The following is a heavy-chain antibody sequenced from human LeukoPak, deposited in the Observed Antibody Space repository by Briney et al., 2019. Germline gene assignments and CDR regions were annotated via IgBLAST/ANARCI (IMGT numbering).Heavy chain of an antibody. V-gene: IGHV3-21*01. Sequence: PGGSLGLSCAASGFTFSSYSMNWVRQAPGKGLEWVSSISSSSSYIYYADSVKGRFTISRDNAKNSLYLQMNSLRAEDTAVYYCARARGIAAAGDYFDYWGQGTLVTVSS. CDR2: ISSSSSYI. CDR3: ARARGIAAAGDYFDY. CDR1: GFTFSSYS. D-gene: IGHD6-13*01. J-gene: IGHJ4*02.